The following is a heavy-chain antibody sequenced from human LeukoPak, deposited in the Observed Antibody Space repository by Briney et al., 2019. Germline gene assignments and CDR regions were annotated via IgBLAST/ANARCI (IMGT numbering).Heavy chain of an antibody. V-gene: IGHV3-33*01. Sequence: PGRSLRLSCAASGFTFSSYAMHWVRQAPGRGLDWVALIWYDGTNKYYADSVKGRFTVSRDNSKNTLYLQMNSLRAEDTAVYYCARDAAGTCLDYWGQGTLVTVSS. D-gene: IGHD1-7*01. CDR3: ARDAAGTCLDY. CDR2: IWYDGTNK. J-gene: IGHJ4*02. CDR1: GFTFSSYA.